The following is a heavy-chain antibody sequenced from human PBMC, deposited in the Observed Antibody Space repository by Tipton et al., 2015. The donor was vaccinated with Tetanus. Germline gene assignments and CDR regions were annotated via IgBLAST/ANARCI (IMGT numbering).Heavy chain of an antibody. D-gene: IGHD5/OR15-5a*01. Sequence: QLVQSGAVVRKPGESLKISCEGSGFSFSTHWIGWVRQMPGKGLEWMGIILPADSDTRYSPAFQGQVTISADKSINTIYLQWSSLKASDTAIYFCARRKRNPHYPVSRKSAFDFWGQGSLVTVSS. J-gene: IGHJ4*02. CDR1: GFSFSTHW. CDR3: ARRKRNPHYPVSRKSAFDF. V-gene: IGHV5-51*01. CDR2: ILPADSDT.